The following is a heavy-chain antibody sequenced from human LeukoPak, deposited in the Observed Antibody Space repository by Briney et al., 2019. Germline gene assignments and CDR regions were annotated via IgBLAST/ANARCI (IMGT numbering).Heavy chain of an antibody. J-gene: IGHJ5*02. CDR3: ARDRLTRAVAGKWGNWFDP. CDR1: GFTFSSYS. CDR2: IISSSSYI. Sequence: PGGSLRLSCAASGFTFSSYSMNWVRQAPGKGLEWVSSIISSSSYIYYADSVKGRFTISRDNAKNSLYLQMNSLRAEDTAVYYCARDRLTRAVAGKWGNWFDPWGQGTLVTVSS. V-gene: IGHV3-21*01. D-gene: IGHD6-19*01.